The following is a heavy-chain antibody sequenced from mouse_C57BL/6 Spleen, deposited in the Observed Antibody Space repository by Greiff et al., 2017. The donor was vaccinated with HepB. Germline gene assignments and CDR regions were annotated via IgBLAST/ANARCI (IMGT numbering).Heavy chain of an antibody. V-gene: IGHV1-69*01. CDR3: ARNGNHWYFDV. J-gene: IGHJ1*03. D-gene: IGHD2-1*01. CDR1: GYTFTSYW. Sequence: QVQLQQPGAELVMPGASVKLSCKASGYTFTSYWMHWVKQRPGQGLEWIGEIDPSDSYTNYNQKFKGKSTLTVDKSSSTAYMQLSSLTSEDSAVYYCARNGNHWYFDVWGTGTTVTVSS. CDR2: IDPSDSYT.